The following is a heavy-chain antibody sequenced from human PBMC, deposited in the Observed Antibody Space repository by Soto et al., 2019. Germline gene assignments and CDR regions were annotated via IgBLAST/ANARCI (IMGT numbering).Heavy chain of an antibody. Sequence: GPSVEVCSKASVYMLDIWGLTWPRQATGQGIEGMGWISTYDGNTNYAQNVQGRVSMARDTSTSTAYMELRSLRSDDTAVYYCARDRGRSCIGGICAFAYWGHGTLVTV. CDR1: VYMLDIWG. CDR3: ARDRGRSCIGGICAFAY. V-gene: IGHV1-18*01. J-gene: IGHJ4*01. D-gene: IGHD2-15*01. CDR2: ISTYDGNT.